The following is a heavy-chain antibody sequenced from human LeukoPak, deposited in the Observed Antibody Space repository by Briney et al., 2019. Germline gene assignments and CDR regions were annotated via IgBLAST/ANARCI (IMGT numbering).Heavy chain of an antibody. D-gene: IGHD1-26*01. CDR3: ARYVLSGSYYYYYYYMDV. Sequence: SETLSLTCAVYGGSFSGYYWSWIRQPPGKGLEWIGEINHSGSTNYNPSLKSRVTISVDTSKNQFSLKLSSVTAADTAVCYCARYVLSGSYYYYYYYMDVWGKGTTVTVSS. V-gene: IGHV4-34*01. J-gene: IGHJ6*03. CDR1: GGSFSGYY. CDR2: INHSGST.